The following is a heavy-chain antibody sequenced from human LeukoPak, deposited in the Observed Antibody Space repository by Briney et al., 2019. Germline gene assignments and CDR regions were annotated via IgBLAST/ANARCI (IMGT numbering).Heavy chain of an antibody. CDR2: IYSGGST. CDR1: GFTVSSNY. Sequence: GGSLRLSCAASGFTVSSNYMSWVRQAPGKGLEWVSVIYSGGSTYYADSVKGRFTISRDNSKNTLYLQMNSLRAEDTAVHYCARDPVTMVRGSETNLDYWGQGTLVTVSS. V-gene: IGHV3-66*01. CDR3: ARDPVTMVRGSETNLDY. J-gene: IGHJ4*02. D-gene: IGHD3-10*01.